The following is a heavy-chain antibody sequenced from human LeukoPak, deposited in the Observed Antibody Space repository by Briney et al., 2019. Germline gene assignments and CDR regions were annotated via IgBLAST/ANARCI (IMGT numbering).Heavy chain of an antibody. Sequence: SETLSLTCTVSGGSISSGDSHWSWIRQPPGTGLEWIGYINYDGVSYSNPSLRSRVTISVDTANNQFSLTLTSVTAADTAVYYCANYYASGSGRGYWGQGTLVTVSS. CDR2: INYDGVS. CDR1: GGSISSGDSH. V-gene: IGHV4-30-4*01. CDR3: ANYYASGSGRGY. D-gene: IGHD3-10*01. J-gene: IGHJ4*02.